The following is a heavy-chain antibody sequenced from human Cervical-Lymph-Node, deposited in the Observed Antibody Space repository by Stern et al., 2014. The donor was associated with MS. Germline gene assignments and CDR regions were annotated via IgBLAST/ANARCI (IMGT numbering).Heavy chain of an antibody. CDR3: ARAIFGVNAAAMAPDAFDT. J-gene: IGHJ3*02. CDR2: IYTDDST. V-gene: IGHV3-53*01. Sequence: EVQLVASGGGLIQPGGSLRLSCAAPGFTVSNNYMSWVRQAPGKGLEWVSLIYTDDSTYYDGSVKGRLTILRDSSKNKLLLQRNSLRAEDTAVYYCARAIFGVNAAAMAPDAFDTWGQGTMVTVSS. CDR1: GFTVSNNY. D-gene: IGHD3-3*01.